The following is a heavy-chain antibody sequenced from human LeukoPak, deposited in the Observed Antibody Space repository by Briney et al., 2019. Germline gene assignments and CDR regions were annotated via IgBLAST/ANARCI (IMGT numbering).Heavy chain of an antibody. CDR1: GGSISSYY. CDR2: IYYSGST. V-gene: IGHV4-59*12. D-gene: IGHD2-2*01. CDR3: ASVTHCSSTSCFDY. J-gene: IGHJ4*02. Sequence: SETLSLTCTVSGGSISSYYWSWIRQPPGKGLEWIGYIYYSGSTYYNPSLKSRVTISVDTSKNQFSLKLSSVTAADTAVYYCASVTHCSSTSCFDYWGQGTLVTVSS.